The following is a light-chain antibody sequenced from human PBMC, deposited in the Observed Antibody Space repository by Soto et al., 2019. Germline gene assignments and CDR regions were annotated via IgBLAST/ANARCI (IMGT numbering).Light chain of an antibody. CDR1: SSDVGGYKY. V-gene: IGLV2-8*01. CDR3: SSYAGSNNLV. Sequence: QSALTQPPSASGSPGQSVTISCTGTSSDVGGYKYVSWYQQHPGKAPKLMIYGVSKRPSGVPDRFSGSKSGNTASLTVSGLQAEDEADYYCSSYAGSNNLVFGTGTKLTVL. CDR2: GVS. J-gene: IGLJ1*01.